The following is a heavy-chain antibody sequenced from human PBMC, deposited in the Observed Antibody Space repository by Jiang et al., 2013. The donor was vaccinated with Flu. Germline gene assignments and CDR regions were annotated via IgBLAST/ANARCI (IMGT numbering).Heavy chain of an antibody. CDR3: ARQSSNSGGMDV. Sequence: SLKISCKGSGYSFTSYWISWMRQMPGKGLEWMGRIDPSDSYTNYSPSFQGHVTISVDRSISTAYLEWSSLKASDSAMYYCARQSSNSGGMDVWGQGTTVTVSS. CDR1: GYSFTSYW. V-gene: IGHV5-10-1*01. J-gene: IGHJ6*02. CDR2: IDPSDSYT. D-gene: IGHD2-8*01.